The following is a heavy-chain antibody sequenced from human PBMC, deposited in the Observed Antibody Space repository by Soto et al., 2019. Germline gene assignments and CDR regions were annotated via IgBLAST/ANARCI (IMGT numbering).Heavy chain of an antibody. V-gene: IGHV4-39*02. Sequence: SETLSLTCTVSGGSISSSTYYWGWMRQPPGKGLEWIGNFFYSGNTYYNPSLKSRITISVDMSKSQFSLKLTSVTAADTAVYYCARDKITGILDYWGQGTLVTVSS. J-gene: IGHJ4*02. CDR3: ARDKITGILDY. CDR2: FFYSGNT. D-gene: IGHD1-20*01. CDR1: GGSISSSTYY.